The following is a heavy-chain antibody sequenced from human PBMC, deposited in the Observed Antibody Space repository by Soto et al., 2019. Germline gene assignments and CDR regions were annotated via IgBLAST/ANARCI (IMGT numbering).Heavy chain of an antibody. CDR2: IYHSGNT. D-gene: IGHD3-10*01. CDR1: GDSISSNNW. V-gene: IGHV4-4*02. Sequence: PSETLSLTCAASGDSISSNNWWNWVRQPPGMGLEWIGEIYHSGNTNYNPSLKSRVTISVDKSKNEFSLKLSSVTAADTAVYYCARKITMIRGIMIDYWGQGTLVTVSS. CDR3: ARKITMIRGIMIDY. J-gene: IGHJ4*02.